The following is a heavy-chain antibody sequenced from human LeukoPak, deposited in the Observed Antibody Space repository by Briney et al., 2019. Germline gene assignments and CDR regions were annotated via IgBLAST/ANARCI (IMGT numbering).Heavy chain of an antibody. CDR3: ARSSGYMSY. CDR2: ISHSGTT. CDR1: HYPISSNYY. D-gene: IGHD3-22*01. V-gene: IGHV4-38-2*02. J-gene: IGHJ4*02. Sequence: SETLSLTCTVSHYPISSNYYRGWTRPPPGQGLEWIGRISHSGTTYNTPALQSRVTISVDTSKNQFSLKLTSVTAAYTAVYYCARSSGYMSYWGQGTLVTVSS.